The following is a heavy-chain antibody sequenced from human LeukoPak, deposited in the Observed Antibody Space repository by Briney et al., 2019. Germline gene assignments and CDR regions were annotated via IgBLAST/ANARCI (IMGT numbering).Heavy chain of an antibody. Sequence: PGRSLRLSCTASGFTFGDYAMSWVRQAPGKGLEWVSYISSSSSTIYYADSVKGRSTISRDNAKNSLYLQMNSLRAEDTAVYYCARGVVVPAAWGQGTLVTVSS. CDR3: ARGVVVPAA. CDR2: ISSSSSTI. V-gene: IGHV3-48*01. J-gene: IGHJ4*02. D-gene: IGHD2-2*01. CDR1: GFTFGDYA.